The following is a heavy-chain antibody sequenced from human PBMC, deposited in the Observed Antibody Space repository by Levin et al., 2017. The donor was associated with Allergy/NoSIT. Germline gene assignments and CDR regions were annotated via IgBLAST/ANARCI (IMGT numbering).Heavy chain of an antibody. CDR2: ISGSTGSTR. Sequence: GGSLRLSCIASGFTFSDYYISWIRQTPGKGLEWISYISGSTGSTRYYADSARGRFTISRDDAKNSLYLQMDSLRVEDTAVYYCARGAGVYRWGQGTLVTVSS. D-gene: IGHD3-10*01. CDR3: ARGAGVYR. CDR1: GFTFSDYY. V-gene: IGHV3-11*01. J-gene: IGHJ4*02.